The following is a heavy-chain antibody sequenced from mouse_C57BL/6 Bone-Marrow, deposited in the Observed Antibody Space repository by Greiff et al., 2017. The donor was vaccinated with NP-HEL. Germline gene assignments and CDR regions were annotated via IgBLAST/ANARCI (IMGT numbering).Heavy chain of an antibody. CDR3: ARANSRYFDV. J-gene: IGHJ1*03. CDR1: GYTFTDYY. V-gene: IGHV1-19*01. CDR2: INPYNGGT. Sequence: VQLQQSGPVLVKPGASVKMSCKASGYTFTDYYMNWVKQSHGKSLEWIGVINPYNGGTSYNQKFKGKATLTVDKSSSTAYMELNSLTSEDSAVYYCARANSRYFDVWGTGTTVTVSS. D-gene: IGHD4-1*01.